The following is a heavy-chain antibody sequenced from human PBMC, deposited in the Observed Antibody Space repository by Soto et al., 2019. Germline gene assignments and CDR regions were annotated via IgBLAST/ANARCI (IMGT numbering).Heavy chain of an antibody. Sequence: PSETLSLTCTVSGGSISSTSCSWCWIRQPPAKGLEWIGSIYYSGSTYYNPSLKSRVTISVDTSKNQFSLKLSSVTAADTAVYYCARSEESIAALYYYYYGMDVWGQGTTVTVSS. V-gene: IGHV4-39*01. CDR1: GGSISSTSCS. CDR2: IYYSGST. D-gene: IGHD6-6*01. J-gene: IGHJ6*02. CDR3: ARSEESIAALYYYYYGMDV.